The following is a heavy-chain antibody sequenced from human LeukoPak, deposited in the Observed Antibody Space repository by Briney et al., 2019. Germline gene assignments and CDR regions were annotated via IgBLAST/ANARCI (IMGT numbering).Heavy chain of an antibody. V-gene: IGHV3-30*04. Sequence: RGSLRLSCAASGFSISTSAMHWVRQAPGKGLQWVAVISYDGSKEDYADSVKGRFTISRDNSKNTLYLQMSSLGDEDTAVYYCVRGENDSSGSYYYFDYWGQGTLATVSS. CDR1: GFSISTSA. CDR2: ISYDGSKE. J-gene: IGHJ4*02. D-gene: IGHD1-26*01. CDR3: VRGENDSSGSYYYFDY.